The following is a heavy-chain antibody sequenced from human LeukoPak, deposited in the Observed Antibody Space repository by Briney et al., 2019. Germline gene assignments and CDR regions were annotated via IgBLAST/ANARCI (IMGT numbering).Heavy chain of an antibody. CDR2: IYTSGST. CDR1: GGXISSYY. Sequence: PSETLSLTCIVSGGXISSYYWSWIRQPAGKGLEWLGRIYTSGSTNYNPSLKSRVTMSVDTSKNQFSLKLSSVTAADTAVYYCARERVAVSWYFDYWGQGTLVTVSS. CDR3: ARERVAVSWYFDY. D-gene: IGHD6-19*01. V-gene: IGHV4-4*07. J-gene: IGHJ4*02.